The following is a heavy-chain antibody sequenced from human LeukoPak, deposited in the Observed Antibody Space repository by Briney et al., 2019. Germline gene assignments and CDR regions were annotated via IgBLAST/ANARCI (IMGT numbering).Heavy chain of an antibody. CDR3: ARRYYDSSGYYY. CDR1: GGSISSSSYY. J-gene: IGHJ4*02. Sequence: SETLSLTCTVSGGSISSSSYYWGWIRQPPGKGLEWIGSIYYSGSTYYNPSLKSRVTISVDTSKNQFSLKLSSVTAADTAVYYCARRYYDSSGYYYWGQGTLGTVSS. CDR2: IYYSGST. D-gene: IGHD3-22*01. V-gene: IGHV4-39*01.